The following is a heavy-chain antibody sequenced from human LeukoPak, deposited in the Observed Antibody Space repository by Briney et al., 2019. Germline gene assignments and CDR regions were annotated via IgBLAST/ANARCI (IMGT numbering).Heavy chain of an antibody. D-gene: IGHD2-15*01. CDR2: INPSGGST. CDR3: ARAVVVVAAENWFDP. V-gene: IGHV1-46*01. J-gene: IGHJ5*02. CDR1: GYTFTSYY. Sequence: ASVKVSCKASGYTFTSYYMHWVRQAPGQGLEWMGIINPSGGSTSYAQKFQGRVTMTRDMSTSTVYMELSSLRSEDTAVYYCARAVVVVAAENWFDPWGQGTLVTVSS.